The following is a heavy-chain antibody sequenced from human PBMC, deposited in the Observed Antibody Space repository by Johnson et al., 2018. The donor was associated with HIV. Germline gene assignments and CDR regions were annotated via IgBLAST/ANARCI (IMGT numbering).Heavy chain of an antibody. CDR1: GFSVSASY. Sequence: VQLVESGGGLVQPGGSLRLSCAAPGFSVSASYMSWLRQAPGKALEWVSVIYSGGNTYYADSVKGRFTISRDNSKNTLYLQMNSLRAEDTAVYYCAGLGGSHDAFDIWGQGTMVTVSS. V-gene: IGHV3-66*01. D-gene: IGHD1-26*01. J-gene: IGHJ3*02. CDR3: AGLGGSHDAFDI. CDR2: IYSGGNT.